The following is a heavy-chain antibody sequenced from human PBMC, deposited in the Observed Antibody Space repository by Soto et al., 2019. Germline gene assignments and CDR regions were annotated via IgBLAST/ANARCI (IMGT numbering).Heavy chain of an antibody. V-gene: IGHV3-30*18. CDR2: ISYDGRNK. Sequence: QLVESGGGVVQPGRSLRLSCAASGFTFRSYGMHWVRQAPGKGLEWVAVISYDGRNKFYADSVKGRFTISRDNAKNTLYLQMNSLRAEDTAVYYCAKAMTDYDILTDLFDWIDPWGQGTLVTVSS. D-gene: IGHD3-9*01. CDR3: AKAMTDYDILTDLFDWIDP. J-gene: IGHJ5*02. CDR1: GFTFRSYG.